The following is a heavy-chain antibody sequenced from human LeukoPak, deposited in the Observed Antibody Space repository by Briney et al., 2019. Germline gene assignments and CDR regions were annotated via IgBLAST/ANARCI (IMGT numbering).Heavy chain of an antibody. CDR1: GYSFTSYW. V-gene: IGHV1-18*04. D-gene: IGHD2-15*01. CDR2: ISAYNGNT. Sequence: GESLKISCKGSGYSFTSYWIGWVRQAPGQGLEWMGWISAYNGNTNYAQKLQGRVHLTTDTPTITAHMELRSLRSDDTAVYYCARDVVPYCSGGSCYGWFDPWGQGTLVTVSS. J-gene: IGHJ5*02. CDR3: ARDVVPYCSGGSCYGWFDP.